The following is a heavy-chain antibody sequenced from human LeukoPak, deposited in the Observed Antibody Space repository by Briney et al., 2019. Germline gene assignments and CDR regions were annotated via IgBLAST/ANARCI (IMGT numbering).Heavy chain of an antibody. CDR1: GYTFTSYY. J-gene: IGHJ6*03. CDR3: ATYIVVVPAAIRNYYMDV. D-gene: IGHD2-2*02. CDR2: IIPIFGTA. V-gene: IGHV1-69*05. Sequence: SVKVSCKASGYTFTSYYMHWVRQAPGQGLEWMGGIIPIFGTANYAQKFQGRVTITTDESTSTAYMELSSLRSEDTAVYYCATYIVVVPAAIRNYYMDVWGKGTTVTVSS.